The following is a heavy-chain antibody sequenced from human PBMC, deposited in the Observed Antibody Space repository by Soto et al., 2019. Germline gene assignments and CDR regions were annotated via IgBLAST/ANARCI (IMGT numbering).Heavy chain of an antibody. D-gene: IGHD3-22*01. J-gene: IGHJ4*02. V-gene: IGHV4-30-4*01. CDR1: GGSISSGDYY. Sequence: SETLSLTCTVSGGSISSGDYYWSWIRQPPGKGLEWIVYIYYSGSNYYNPSIKSRVTISVDTSKNQFSLKLSSVPAADTAVYYCARSPYYYDSSGYYYFDYWGQGTLVTVSS. CDR2: IYYSGSN. CDR3: ARSPYYYDSSGYYYFDY.